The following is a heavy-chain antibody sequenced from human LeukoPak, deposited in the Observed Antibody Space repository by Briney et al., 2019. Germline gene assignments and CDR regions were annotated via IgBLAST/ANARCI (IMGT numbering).Heavy chain of an antibody. CDR3: ARDLVDQLLFVYDAFDI. CDR2: INPNSGGT. D-gene: IGHD2-2*01. J-gene: IGHJ3*02. CDR1: GYTFTSYY. Sequence: ASVKVSCKASGYTFTSYYMHWVRQAPGQGLEWMGWINPNSGGTNYAQKFQGRVTMTRDTSISTAYMELSRLRSDDTAVYYCARDLVDQLLFVYDAFDIWGQGTMVTVSS. V-gene: IGHV1-2*02.